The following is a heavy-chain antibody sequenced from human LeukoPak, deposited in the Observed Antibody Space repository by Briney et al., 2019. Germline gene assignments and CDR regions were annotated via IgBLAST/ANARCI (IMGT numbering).Heavy chain of an antibody. CDR3: ARVRNDILTGYYPVWFDP. D-gene: IGHD3-9*01. CDR1: GGSFSGYY. Sequence: SETLSLTCAVYGGSFSGYYWSWIRQPPGKGLEWIGEINHSGSTNYNPSLKSRVTISVDTSKNQFSLKLSSVTAADTAVYYCARVRNDILTGYYPVWFDPWGQGTLVTVSS. CDR2: INHSGST. V-gene: IGHV4-34*01. J-gene: IGHJ5*02.